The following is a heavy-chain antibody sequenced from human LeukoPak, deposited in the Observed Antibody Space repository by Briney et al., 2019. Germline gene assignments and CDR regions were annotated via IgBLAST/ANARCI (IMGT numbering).Heavy chain of an antibody. Sequence: ASVKVSCKVSGYTLTELSMHWVRQAPGKGLEWMRGFDPEDGETIYAQKFQGRVTMTEDTSTDTAYMELSSLRSEDTAVYYCATDPNPNYDSSGYYGYWGQGTLVTVSS. CDR3: ATDPNPNYDSSGYYGY. D-gene: IGHD3-22*01. V-gene: IGHV1-24*01. CDR1: GYTLTELS. J-gene: IGHJ4*02. CDR2: FDPEDGET.